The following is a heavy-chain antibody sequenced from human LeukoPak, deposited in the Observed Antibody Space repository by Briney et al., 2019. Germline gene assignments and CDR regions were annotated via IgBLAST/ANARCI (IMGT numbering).Heavy chain of an antibody. CDR2: IYNSGST. CDR3: ARFPRPYYVDV. CDR1: GGSISSYC. Sequence: SETLSLTCTVSGGSISSYCWSWIRQPPGKGLEWIGYIYNSGSTNYNPSLKSRVTISVDTSKNQFSLKLSSVTAADTAVYYCARFPRPYYVDVWGKGTTVIVSS. V-gene: IGHV4-59*01. J-gene: IGHJ6*03.